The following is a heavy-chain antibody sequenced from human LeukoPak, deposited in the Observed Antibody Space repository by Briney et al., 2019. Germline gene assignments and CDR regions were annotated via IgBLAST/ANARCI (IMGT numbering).Heavy chain of an antibody. J-gene: IGHJ4*02. CDR1: GGSISSSSYY. CDR3: ARRGPGDYVEYYFDY. CDR2: IYYSGST. V-gene: IGHV4-39*01. D-gene: IGHD4-17*01. Sequence: SETLSLTCTVSGGSISSSSYYWGWIHQPPGTGLEWIGSIYYSGSTYYNPSLKSRVTISVDTSKNQFSLKLSSVTAADTAVYYCARRGPGDYVEYYFDYWGQGTLVTVSS.